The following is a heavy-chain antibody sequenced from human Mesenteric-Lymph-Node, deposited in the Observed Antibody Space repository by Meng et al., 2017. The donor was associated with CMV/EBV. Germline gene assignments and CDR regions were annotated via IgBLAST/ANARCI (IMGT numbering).Heavy chain of an antibody. CDR2: INHSEST. CDR1: GGSFSGYC. Sequence: SETLSLTCAVYGGSFSGYCWSWIRQPPGKGLEWIGEINHSESTNYTPSLKSRVTISVDTSKNQFSLKLSSVTAADTAVYYCASERWLQLGGFDYWGQGTLVTVSS. CDR3: ASERWLQLGGFDY. J-gene: IGHJ4*02. D-gene: IGHD5-24*01. V-gene: IGHV4-34*01.